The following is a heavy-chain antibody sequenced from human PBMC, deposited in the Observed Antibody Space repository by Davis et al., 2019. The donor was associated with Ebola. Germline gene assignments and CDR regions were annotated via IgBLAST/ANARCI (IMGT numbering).Heavy chain of an antibody. Sequence: PGGSLRLSCAASGFTFSSYAMHWVRQAPGKGLEWVAVISYDGSNKYYADSVKGRFTISRDNSKNTLYLQMNSLRAEDTAVFQCATDRVGNLPKFEYWSQGTLVTVSS. CDR2: ISYDGSNK. V-gene: IGHV3-30-3*01. D-gene: IGHD1-14*01. CDR1: GFTFSSYA. J-gene: IGHJ4*02. CDR3: ATDRVGNLPKFEY.